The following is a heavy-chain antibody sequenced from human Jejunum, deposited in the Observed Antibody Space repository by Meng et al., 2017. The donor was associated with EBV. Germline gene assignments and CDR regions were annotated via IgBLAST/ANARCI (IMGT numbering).Heavy chain of an antibody. CDR2: IYWDENK. CDR1: GFSLSTSGVG. D-gene: IGHD4-17*01. J-gene: IGHJ4*02. Sequence: QITLKESVPTLVKPTDTLTLTRPVSGFSLSTSGVGVGWIRQPPGKALELLAHIYWDENKRYSTSLRSRLSIMKDTSKSQVVLTMTNMDPVDTATYYCARRYGDYVRYFDSWGQGILVPVSS. V-gene: IGHV2-5*02. CDR3: ARRYGDYVRYFDS.